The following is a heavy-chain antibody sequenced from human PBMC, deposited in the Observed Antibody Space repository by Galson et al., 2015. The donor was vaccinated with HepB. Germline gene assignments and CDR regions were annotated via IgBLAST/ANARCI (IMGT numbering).Heavy chain of an antibody. CDR1: GGTFSSYA. V-gene: IGHV1-69*13. CDR2: ITPIFGTA. CDR3: ARGGVDSNHYYYYAMDV. J-gene: IGHJ6*02. Sequence: SVKVSCKAFGGTFSSYAISWVRQAPGQGLEWMGGITPIFGTAEYAQKFQGRVTITADESTSTAYMELSSLRSEDTAVYYCARGGVDSNHYYYYAMDVWGQGTTVTVSS. D-gene: IGHD4-11*01.